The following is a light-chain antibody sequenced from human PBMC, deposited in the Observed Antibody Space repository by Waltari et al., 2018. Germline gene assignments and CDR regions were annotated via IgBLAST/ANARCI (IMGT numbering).Light chain of an antibody. V-gene: IGKV4-1*01. Sequence: DIVMTQSPDSLAVSLGERASIKCKSSHVVLDYFNNKDSLAWYQQKAGQPPRLLIHWASTRETGVPDRFSGSGSGTDFTLTISSLQAEDVAVYYCQQYYSTPWTFGQGTKVEIK. CDR3: QQYYSTPWT. CDR2: WAS. J-gene: IGKJ1*01. CDR1: HVVLDYFNNKDS.